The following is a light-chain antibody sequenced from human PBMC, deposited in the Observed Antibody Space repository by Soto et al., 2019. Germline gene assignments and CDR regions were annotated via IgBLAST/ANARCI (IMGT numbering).Light chain of an antibody. V-gene: IGKV3-20*01. CDR1: QSVSSKY. Sequence: ENVFAQYPGTLSFSPGERATLSCRASQSVSSKYLAWYQQKPGQAPRLLIYGASTRATGIPARFSGSGSGTEFTLTISRLEPEDFAVYYCQQYSSSWTFGQGTKVE. J-gene: IGKJ1*01. CDR2: GAS. CDR3: QQYSSSWT.